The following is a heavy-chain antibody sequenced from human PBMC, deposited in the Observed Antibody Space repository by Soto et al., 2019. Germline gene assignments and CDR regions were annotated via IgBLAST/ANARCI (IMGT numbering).Heavy chain of an antibody. V-gene: IGHV4-39*01. CDR1: GGSISGYY. D-gene: IGHD3-10*01. CDR2: LFYGGTT. CDR3: ARHRGPAPVY. J-gene: IGHJ4*02. Sequence: SETLSLTCTVSGGSISGYYWTWIRQPPGKGLEWVGSLFYGGTTGYNPSLKRRLTMSLDTSKNHFSLKLRSVTAADTAVYYCARHRGPAPVYWGQGTLVTV.